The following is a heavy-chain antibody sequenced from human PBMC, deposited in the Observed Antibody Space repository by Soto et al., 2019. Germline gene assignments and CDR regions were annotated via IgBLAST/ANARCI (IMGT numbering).Heavy chain of an antibody. CDR3: ARGGGDGWYDYNWFDP. D-gene: IGHD6-19*01. Sequence: ASVKVSCKASGYTFTGYYMHWVRQAPGQGLEWMGWINPNSGGTNYAQKFQGGVTMTRDTSISTAYMELSRLRSDDTAVYYCARGGGDGWYDYNWFDPWGQGTLVTVSS. V-gene: IGHV1-2*02. CDR2: INPNSGGT. CDR1: GYTFTGYY. J-gene: IGHJ5*02.